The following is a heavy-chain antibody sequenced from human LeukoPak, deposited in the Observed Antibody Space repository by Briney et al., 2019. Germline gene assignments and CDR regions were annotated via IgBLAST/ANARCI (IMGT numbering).Heavy chain of an antibody. J-gene: IGHJ4*02. D-gene: IGHD6-13*01. CDR2: ISTSSSYI. V-gene: IGHV3-21*01. CDR3: ARGAAAGTDY. CDR1: EFTVSNNY. Sequence: GGSLRLSCAASEFTVSNNYMSWVRQAPGKGLEWVSSISTSSSYIYYADSVKGRFTISRDNAKNSLYLQMNSLRAEDTAVYYCARGAAAGTDYWGQGTLVTVSS.